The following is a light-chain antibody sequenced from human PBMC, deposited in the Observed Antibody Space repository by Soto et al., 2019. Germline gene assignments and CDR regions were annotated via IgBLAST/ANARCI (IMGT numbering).Light chain of an antibody. CDR3: QQQGI. Sequence: EIVLTQSPGTLSLSPGERATLSCRASRSLSSSYVVWYQQKPGQAPRLLIYAASRRATAIPDRFSGSGSATEYTLTISRLEPEDFAVYYCQQQGIFGQGTKLEIK. V-gene: IGKV3-20*01. CDR1: RSLSSSY. CDR2: AAS. J-gene: IGKJ2*01.